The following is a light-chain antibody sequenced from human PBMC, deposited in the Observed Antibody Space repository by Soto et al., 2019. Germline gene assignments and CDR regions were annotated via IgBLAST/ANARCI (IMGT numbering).Light chain of an antibody. V-gene: IGLV2-23*02. CDR2: EVN. CDR1: SSDVGSYNL. J-gene: IGLJ3*02. Sequence: QSVLTQPASVSGSPGQSITISCTGTSSDVGSYNLVSWYQHHPGKAPKLMIYEVNKRPSGVSNRFSGSKSGNTASLTISGLQAEDEADYYCCSYAGTSTVFGGGTQLTVL. CDR3: CSYAGTSTV.